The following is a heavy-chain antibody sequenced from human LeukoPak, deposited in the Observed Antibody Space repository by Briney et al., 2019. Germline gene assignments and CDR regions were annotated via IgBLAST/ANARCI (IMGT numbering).Heavy chain of an antibody. CDR1: SGSISYFY. V-gene: IGHV4-59*01. CDR3: ATYTNRLHY. CDR2: IHYTGST. Sequence: SETLSLTCTVSSGSISYFYWNWIRQPPGKGLEWIGYIHYTGSTNYNPSLRSRVTISVDTSKNQFSLKLSSVTAADTAVYYCATYTNRLHYWGQGTLVTVSS. D-gene: IGHD2-8*01. J-gene: IGHJ4*02.